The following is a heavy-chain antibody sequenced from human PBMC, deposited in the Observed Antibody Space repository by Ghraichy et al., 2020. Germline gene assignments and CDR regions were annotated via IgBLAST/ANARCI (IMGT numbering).Heavy chain of an antibody. D-gene: IGHD6-19*01. CDR3: ARVKNSSGWYVGIVDY. CDR2: ISAYSGNT. Sequence: ASVKVSCKASDYTFTSYGISWVRQAPGQGLEWMGWISAYSGNTDYAQKLQGRVTMTTDTSTSTAYMELRSLRSDDTAMYYCARVKNSSGWYVGIVDYWGQGTLVTVSS. J-gene: IGHJ4*02. V-gene: IGHV1-18*01. CDR1: DYTFTSYG.